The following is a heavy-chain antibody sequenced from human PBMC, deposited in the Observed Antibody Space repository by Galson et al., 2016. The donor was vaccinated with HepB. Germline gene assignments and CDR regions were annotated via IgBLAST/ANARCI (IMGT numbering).Heavy chain of an antibody. J-gene: IGHJ4*02. V-gene: IGHV3-48*04. CDR3: ARDHLWAFDY. CDR2: ISSGAI. Sequence: SLRLSCAASGFTFSTYWMHWVRQAPGKGLEWVSYISSGAIYYSDSVKGRFTISRDNAKNSLYLQMNSLRAEDTAVYYCARDHLWAFDYWGQGTLVTVSS. CDR1: GFTFSTYW. D-gene: IGHD7-27*01.